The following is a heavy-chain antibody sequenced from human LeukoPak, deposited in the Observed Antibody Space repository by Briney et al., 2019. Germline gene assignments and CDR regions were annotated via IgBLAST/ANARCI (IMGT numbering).Heavy chain of an antibody. Sequence: GESLKISCKGSGYSFTSYWISWVRQMPGKGMEWMGWIDPSDSYTNYSPSFQGHVTISADKSISTAYLQWSSLKASDTAMYYCARLDKQWLPTDYYGMDVWGQGTTVTVSS. D-gene: IGHD6-19*01. CDR1: GYSFTSYW. CDR3: ARLDKQWLPTDYYGMDV. J-gene: IGHJ6*02. V-gene: IGHV5-10-1*01. CDR2: IDPSDSYT.